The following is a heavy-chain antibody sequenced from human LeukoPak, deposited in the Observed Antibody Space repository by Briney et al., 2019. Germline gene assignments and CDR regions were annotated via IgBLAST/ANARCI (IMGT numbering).Heavy chain of an antibody. CDR3: AREYYYDSSGQGLAFDI. CDR2: INPSGGST. J-gene: IGHJ3*02. D-gene: IGHD3-22*01. CDR1: GYTFTSYY. V-gene: IGHV1-46*01. Sequence: ASVKVSCKASGYTFTSYYMHGVRQAPGQGLEWMGIINPSGGSTSYAQKFQGRVTMTRDTSTSTVYMELSSLRSEDTAVYYCAREYYYDSSGQGLAFDIWGQGTMVTVSS.